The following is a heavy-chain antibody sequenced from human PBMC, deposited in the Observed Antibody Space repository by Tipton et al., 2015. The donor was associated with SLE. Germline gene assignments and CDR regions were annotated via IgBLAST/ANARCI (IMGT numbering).Heavy chain of an antibody. CDR3: ARSDSGIPAPGFDY. D-gene: IGHD6-13*01. Sequence: TLSLTCTVSGASISSHYWNWVRQPPGKGLEWISYIYYSGITNYNPSLKSRVTMSIDTSNNQFSLKLSSVTAADTAVYYCARSDSGIPAPGFDYWGQGTLVTVSS. V-gene: IGHV4-59*11. CDR2: IYYSGIT. J-gene: IGHJ4*02. CDR1: GASISSHY.